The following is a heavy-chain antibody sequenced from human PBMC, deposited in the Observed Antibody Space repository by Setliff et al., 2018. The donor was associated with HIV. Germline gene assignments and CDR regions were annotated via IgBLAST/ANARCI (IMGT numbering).Heavy chain of an antibody. J-gene: IGHJ3*02. CDR3: ARVREGFLPYDAFEI. Sequence: KPSETLSLTCAVYGGSLSDYYWSWIRQPPGKGLEWLGEIHSSGNTNYSPSLKGRVTISVDTPKNQYSLNLKSVTAADTAVYYCARVREGFLPYDAFEIWGLGTMVTVSS. V-gene: IGHV4-34*01. CDR1: GGSLSDYY. D-gene: IGHD3-3*01. CDR2: IHSSGNT.